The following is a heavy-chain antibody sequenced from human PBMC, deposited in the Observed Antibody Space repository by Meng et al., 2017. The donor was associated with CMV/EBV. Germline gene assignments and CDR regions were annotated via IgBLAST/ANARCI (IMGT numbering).Heavy chain of an antibody. J-gene: IGHJ3*02. V-gene: IGHV3-21*01. Sequence: GGSLRLSCAVSGFTFSSYSMNWVRQAPGKGLEWASSISSSSSYIYYADSVKGRFTISRDNAKNSLYMQMNSLRAEDTAVYYCAREGYCSSTSCYPSDAFDIWGQGTMVTVSS. CDR3: AREGYCSSTSCYPSDAFDI. D-gene: IGHD2-2*01. CDR1: GFTFSSYS. CDR2: ISSSSSYI.